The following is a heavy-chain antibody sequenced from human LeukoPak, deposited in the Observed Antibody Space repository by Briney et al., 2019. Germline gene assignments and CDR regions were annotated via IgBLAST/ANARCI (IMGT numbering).Heavy chain of an antibody. J-gene: IGHJ4*02. Sequence: GGSLTLSCAASGFTFSSYAMSWVRQAPGKGLEWVSAISGSGCSTYYADSVKSRFTISRDNSKNTLYLQMTSLRAEGTALYYCAKEGGYISGWYQLYYFDYGGQGTLVTVSS. CDR2: ISGSGCST. CDR1: GFTFSSYA. V-gene: IGHV3-23*01. CDR3: AKEGGYISGWYQLYYFDY. D-gene: IGHD6-19*01.